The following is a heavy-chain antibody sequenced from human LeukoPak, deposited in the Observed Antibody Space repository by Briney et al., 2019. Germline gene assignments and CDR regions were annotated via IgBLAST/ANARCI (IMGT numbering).Heavy chain of an antibody. Sequence: GGSLRLSCTASGFSFSNYWMHWVRQAPGQGLVWVSRINSDGSTTTYADSVKGRFTISRDNAKNTLYLQMNSLRADDTAVYYCVGGSPEWHQPLDYWGQGTLVTVSS. J-gene: IGHJ4*02. D-gene: IGHD3-3*01. CDR3: VGGSPEWHQPLDY. CDR1: GFSFSNYW. V-gene: IGHV3-74*01. CDR2: INSDGSTT.